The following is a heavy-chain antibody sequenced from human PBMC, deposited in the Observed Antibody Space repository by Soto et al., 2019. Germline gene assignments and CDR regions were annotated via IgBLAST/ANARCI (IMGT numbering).Heavy chain of an antibody. D-gene: IGHD1-26*01. CDR2: IIPLFGTT. CDR3: AREGVVGPTTNCFYGMDV. V-gene: IGHV1-69*01. J-gene: IGHJ6*02. Sequence: QVQLVQSGAEVKKPGSSVKVSCKSSGGTFSSNAITWVRQAPGQGLEWMGGIIPLFGTTNYAQKFQGRVTITADESTSTAYMGLSSLRSEVTAVYYCAREGVVGPTTNCFYGMDVWGQGTTVTVSS. CDR1: GGTFSSNA.